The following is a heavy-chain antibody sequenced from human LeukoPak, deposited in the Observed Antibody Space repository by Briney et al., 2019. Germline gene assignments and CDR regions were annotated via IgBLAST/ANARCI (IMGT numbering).Heavy chain of an antibody. CDR2: IYSGGNT. J-gene: IGHJ4*02. CDR1: GASISSRDYY. CDR3: ARDRDNYDSKYYFDY. D-gene: IGHD3-22*01. Sequence: SETLSLTCSVSGASISSRDYYWSCIRQPSGGGLEWIGYIYSGGNTYYNPSLESRVTMSVDTSKNQLYLKLNSVTAADTAVYYCARDRDNYDSKYYFDYWGQGTLVTVSS. V-gene: IGHV4-30-4*01.